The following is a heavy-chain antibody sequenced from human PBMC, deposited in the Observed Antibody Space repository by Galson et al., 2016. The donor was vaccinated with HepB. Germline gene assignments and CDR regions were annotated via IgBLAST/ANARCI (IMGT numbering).Heavy chain of an antibody. V-gene: IGHV3-23*01. J-gene: IGHJ1*01. CDR3: AKQFISGG. D-gene: IGHD3-3*02. CDR2: ISETGSIT. CDR1: GFTFSTYA. Sequence: SCSASGFTFSTYAMNWVRPAPGKGPEWVSSISETGSITSYADSVRGRFTISRDNSRNTLYLQMNGLRAEDTAVYYCAKQFISGGWGQGTLVTVSS.